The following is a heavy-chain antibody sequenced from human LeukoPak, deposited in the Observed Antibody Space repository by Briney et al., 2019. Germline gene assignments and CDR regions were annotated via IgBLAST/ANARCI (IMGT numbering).Heavy chain of an antibody. D-gene: IGHD1-26*01. CDR3: AREIVAAAWHYYFYYMDV. Sequence: SVKVSCKASGGTFSSYAISWVRQAPGQGLEWMGGIIPIFGTANYAQKFQGRVTITADKSTSTAYMELSSLRSEDTAVYYCAREIVAAAWHYYFYYMDVWGEGTTVTVSS. J-gene: IGHJ6*03. V-gene: IGHV1-69*06. CDR2: IIPIFGTA. CDR1: GGTFSSYA.